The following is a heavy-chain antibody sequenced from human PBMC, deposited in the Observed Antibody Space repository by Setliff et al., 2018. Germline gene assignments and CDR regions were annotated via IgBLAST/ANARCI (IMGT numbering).Heavy chain of an antibody. D-gene: IGHD3-22*01. CDR3: GTNSDSMHYIDF. CDR1: GFSFSSYG. CDR2: TYRDGST. V-gene: IGHV3-66*01. Sequence: PGGSLRLSCAASGFSFSSYGMHWVRQAPGKGLEWVSITYRDGSTYYAESVKGRFTLSRDSTKNTLSLQMNSLRVEDTAFYYCGTNSDSMHYIDFWGQGTLVTVSS. J-gene: IGHJ4*02.